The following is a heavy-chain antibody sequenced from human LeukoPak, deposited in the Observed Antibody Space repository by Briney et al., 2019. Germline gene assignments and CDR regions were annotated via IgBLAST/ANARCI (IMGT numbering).Heavy chain of an antibody. CDR3: ARVAYGDYYFDY. CDR2: IYYSGST. Sequence: ASQTLSLTCTVSGGSISSGDYYWSWIRQPPGKGLEWIGYIYYSGSTYYNPSLKSRVTISVDTSKNQLSLKLSSVTAADTAVYYCARVAYGDYYFDYWGQGTLVTVSS. V-gene: IGHV4-30-4*01. D-gene: IGHD4-17*01. CDR1: GGSISSGDYY. J-gene: IGHJ4*02.